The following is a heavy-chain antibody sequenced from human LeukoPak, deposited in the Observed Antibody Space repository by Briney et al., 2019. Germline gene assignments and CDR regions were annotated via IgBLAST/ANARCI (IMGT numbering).Heavy chain of an antibody. Sequence: SVKVSCKASGGTFSSYAISWVRQAPGQGLEWMGRIIPILGIANYAQKFQGRVTITADKSTSTAYMELSSLRSEDTAVYYCARGAIFGVTTRGYGMDVWGQGTTVTVSS. CDR1: GGTFSSYA. V-gene: IGHV1-69*04. J-gene: IGHJ6*02. D-gene: IGHD3-3*01. CDR3: ARGAIFGVTTRGYGMDV. CDR2: IIPILGIA.